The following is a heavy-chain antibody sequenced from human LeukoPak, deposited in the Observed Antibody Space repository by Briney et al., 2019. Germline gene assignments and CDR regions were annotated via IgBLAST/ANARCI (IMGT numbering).Heavy chain of an antibody. CDR1: GFTFSSYG. V-gene: IGHV3-33*01. CDR3: ARGGRTMIVVVLDY. D-gene: IGHD3-22*01. CDR2: IWYDGSNK. J-gene: IGHJ4*02. Sequence: AGGSLRLSCAASGFTFSSYGMHWVRQAPGKGLEWVAVIWYDGSNKYYADSVKGRFTISRDNSKNTLYLQMNSLRAEDTAVYYCARGGRTMIVVVLDYWGQGTLVTVSS.